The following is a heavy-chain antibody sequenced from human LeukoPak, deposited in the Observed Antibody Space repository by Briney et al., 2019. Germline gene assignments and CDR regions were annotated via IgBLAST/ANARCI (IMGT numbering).Heavy chain of an antibody. CDR2: IYTSGST. V-gene: IGHV4-4*07. J-gene: IGHJ6*02. CDR1: GGSISSYY. CDR3: ARSLWYSSSWYYYYGMDV. D-gene: IGHD6-13*01. Sequence: PSETLPLTCTVSGGSISSYYWSWIRQPAGKGLEWIGRIYTSGSTNYNPSLKSRVTMSVDASKNQFSLKLSSVTAADTAVYYCARSLWYSSSWYYYYGMDVWGQGTTVTVSS.